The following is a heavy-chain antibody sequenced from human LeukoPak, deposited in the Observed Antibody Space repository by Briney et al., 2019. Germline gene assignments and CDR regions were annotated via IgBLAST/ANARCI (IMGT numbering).Heavy chain of an antibody. J-gene: IGHJ5*02. CDR2: ISGSGGST. CDR1: GFTFSSYA. D-gene: IGHD3-10*01. CDR3: AKGNTYYPDP. V-gene: IGHV3-23*01. Sequence: PGGSLRLSCGASGFTFSSYAMSWVRQAPGKGLEWVSAISGSGGSTYYADSVKGRFTISRDNSKNTLYLRMNSLRAEDTAVYYCAKGNTYYPDPWGQGTLVTVSA.